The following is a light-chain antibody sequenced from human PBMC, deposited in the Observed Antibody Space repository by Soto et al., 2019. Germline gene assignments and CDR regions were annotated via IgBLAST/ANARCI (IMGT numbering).Light chain of an antibody. CDR3: QQYGSSPTWT. CDR2: GAS. J-gene: IGKJ1*01. Sequence: EIVLTQSPGTLSLSPGEIATLSCRASQSVSTSYLAWYRQKPGQAPRLLIYGASIRATGIPDRFSGSGSGTDFTLTISRLEPEDFAVYYCQQYGSSPTWTFGQGTKVEIK. V-gene: IGKV3-20*01. CDR1: QSVSTSY.